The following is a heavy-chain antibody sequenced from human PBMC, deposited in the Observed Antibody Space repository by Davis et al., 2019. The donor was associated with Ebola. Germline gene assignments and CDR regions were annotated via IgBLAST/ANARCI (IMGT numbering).Heavy chain of an antibody. V-gene: IGHV4-34*01. J-gene: IGHJ6*02. CDR1: AGSFSGYY. CDR2: INHSGST. Sequence: SETLSLTCAVYAGSFSGYYWSWIRQPPGKGLEWTGEINHSGSTNYNPSPKSRVTISVDTSKNQFSLKLSSVTAADTAVYYWARRKGRTVTTRYYYYGMDVWGQGTTVTVSS. D-gene: IGHD4-17*01. CDR3: ARRKGRTVTTRYYYYGMDV.